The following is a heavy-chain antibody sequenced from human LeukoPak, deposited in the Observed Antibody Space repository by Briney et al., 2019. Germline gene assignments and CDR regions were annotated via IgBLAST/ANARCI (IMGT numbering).Heavy chain of an antibody. J-gene: IGHJ2*01. CDR3: ARIGTIYDSSGYSTWYFDL. CDR1: GGSFSGYY. Sequence: SETLSLTCAVYGGSFSGYYWSWIRQPPGKGLEWIGEISHSGSTNYNPSLKSRVTISVDTSKNQFSPKLSSVTAADTAVYYCARIGTIYDSSGYSTWYFDLWGRGTLVTVSS. D-gene: IGHD3-22*01. CDR2: ISHSGST. V-gene: IGHV4-34*01.